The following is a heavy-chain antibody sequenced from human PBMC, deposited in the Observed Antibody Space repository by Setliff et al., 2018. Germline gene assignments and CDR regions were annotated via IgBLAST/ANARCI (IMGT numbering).Heavy chain of an antibody. CDR3: ARSYYYDSSGYYTHPDC. V-gene: IGHV1-69*10. CDR1: GYTFTSYY. Sequence: SVKVSCKASGYTFTSYYMHWVRQAPGQGLEWMGGIIPILGIANYAQKFQGRVTITADESTSTAYMELSSLRSEDTAVYYCARSYYYDSSGYYTHPDCWGQGTLVTVSS. J-gene: IGHJ4*02. CDR2: IIPILGIA. D-gene: IGHD3-22*01.